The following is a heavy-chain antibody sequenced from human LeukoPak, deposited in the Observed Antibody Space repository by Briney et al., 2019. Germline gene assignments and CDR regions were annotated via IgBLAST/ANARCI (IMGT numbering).Heavy chain of an antibody. CDR3: ARDPDYGDPY. CDR1: GFTLTDHY. D-gene: IGHD4-17*01. Sequence: GGSLRLSCTDSGFTLTDHYMSWFRQSPGRGLEWISWITSSGTTRDYADSVKGRFTISRDNTKNSVYLQMTSLRPDDTAVYYCARDPDYGDPYWGQGTLVTVSS. V-gene: IGHV3-11*01. J-gene: IGHJ4*02. CDR2: ITSSGTTR.